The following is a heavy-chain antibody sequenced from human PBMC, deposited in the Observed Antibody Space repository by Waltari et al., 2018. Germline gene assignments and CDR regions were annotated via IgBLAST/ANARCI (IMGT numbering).Heavy chain of an antibody. J-gene: IGHJ4*02. D-gene: IGHD3-22*01. CDR2: ISGSGDST. Sequence: EVQLVESGGSLVQPGGSLRLSCAASGFTFSRYGVSWVRQAPGKGLEWVSSISGSGDSTYYADSVKGRFTISRDNSENTLYLQMNSLRAEDTAVYYCAKGQTSGHYLRYDYWGQGTLVTVSS. CDR1: GFTFSRYG. CDR3: AKGQTSGHYLRYDY. V-gene: IGHV3-23*04.